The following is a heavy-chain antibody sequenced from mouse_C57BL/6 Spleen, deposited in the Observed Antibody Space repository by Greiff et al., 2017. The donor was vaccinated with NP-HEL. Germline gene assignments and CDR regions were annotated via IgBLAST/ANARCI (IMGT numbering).Heavy chain of an antibody. CDR3: ARQLRQDYYAMDY. Sequence: EVQLVESGGDLVKPGGSLKLSCAASGFTFSSYGMSWVRQTPDKRLEWVATISSGGSYTYYPDSVKGRFTISRDNAKNTLYLQMSSLKSEDTAMYYCARQLRQDYYAMDYWGQGTSVTVSS. V-gene: IGHV5-6*01. J-gene: IGHJ4*01. CDR2: ISSGGSYT. D-gene: IGHD3-2*02. CDR1: GFTFSSYG.